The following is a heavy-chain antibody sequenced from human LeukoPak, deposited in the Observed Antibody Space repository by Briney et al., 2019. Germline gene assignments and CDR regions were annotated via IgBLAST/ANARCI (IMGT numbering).Heavy chain of an antibody. CDR3: AADDPSSVQR. J-gene: IGHJ1*01. Sequence: ASVKVSCKASGFTFTSSAMQWVRQARGQRLEWIGWIVVGSGNTNHAQKFQERVTITRDMSTSTAYMELSSLRSEDTAVYYCAADDPSSVQRWGQGTLVTVSS. CDR2: IVVGSGNT. CDR1: GFTFTSSA. V-gene: IGHV1-58*02.